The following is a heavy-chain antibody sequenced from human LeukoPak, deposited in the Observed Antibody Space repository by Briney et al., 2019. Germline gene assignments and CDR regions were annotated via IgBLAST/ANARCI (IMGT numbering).Heavy chain of an antibody. CDR2: IIPIFGTA. V-gene: IGHV1-69*05. CDR1: GGTFSSYA. CDR3: ARSFYYDFWSGYFDY. J-gene: IGHJ4*02. Sequence: GSSVKVSCKASGGTFSSYAISWVRQAPGQGLEWMGRIIPIFGTANYAQKFQGRVTITTDESTSTAYMELSSLRSEDTAVYYCARSFYYDFWSGYFDYWGQGTLVTVSS. D-gene: IGHD3-3*01.